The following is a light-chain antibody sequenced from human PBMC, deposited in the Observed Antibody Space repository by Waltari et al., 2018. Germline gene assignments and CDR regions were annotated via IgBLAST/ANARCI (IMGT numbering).Light chain of an antibody. V-gene: IGLV1-47*01. CDR2: RNN. J-gene: IGLJ3*02. Sequence: QSVLTQPPSASGTPGQRVTIACSGRSSNIGSNYVYWYQQHPGTAPKLPIYRNNPRPPGVPDRFSGSKSGTSASLAISGLRSEDEADYYCAAWDDSLSGWVFGGGTKLTVL. CDR3: AAWDDSLSGWV. CDR1: SSNIGSNY.